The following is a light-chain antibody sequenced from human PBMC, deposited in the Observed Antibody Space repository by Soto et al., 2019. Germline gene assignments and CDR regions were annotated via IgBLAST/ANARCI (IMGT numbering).Light chain of an antibody. CDR1: QSVSSN. J-gene: IGKJ1*01. CDR3: QQYNNWPRT. V-gene: IGKV3-15*01. CDR2: GAL. Sequence: EIVMTQSPATLSVSPGERASLSCRASQSVSSNLAWYQQKPGQAPRLLIHGALTRATGIPARFSGTGSGTEFTLTISSLQSEDFAVYYRQQYNNWPRTFGQGTKVDIK.